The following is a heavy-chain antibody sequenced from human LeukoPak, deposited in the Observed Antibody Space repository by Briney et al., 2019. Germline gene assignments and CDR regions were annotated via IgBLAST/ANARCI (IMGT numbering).Heavy chain of an antibody. J-gene: IGHJ4*02. CDR1: GYTFTGYY. V-gene: IGHV1-2*02. CDR3: ARDLYDSGSNYWSTFDY. CDR2: IDPNSGGT. D-gene: IGHD3-22*01. Sequence: ASVKVSCKASGYTFTGYYMHWVRQAPGQGLEWMGWIDPNSGGTNYAQKFQGRVTMTRDTSISTAYMELSRLRSDDTAVYYCARDLYDSGSNYWSTFDYWGQGVLVTVSS.